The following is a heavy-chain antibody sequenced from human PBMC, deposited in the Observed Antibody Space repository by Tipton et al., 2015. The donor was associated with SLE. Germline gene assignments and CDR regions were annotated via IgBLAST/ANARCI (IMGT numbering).Heavy chain of an antibody. CDR2: INTSNGNT. Sequence: QLVQSGAEVKEPGASVKVSCKASGYPFTSFGISWVRQAPGQGLEWVGWINTSNGNTKYAQRFQGRVTMASDTSTSTAYMELRSLRADDTAWDYCARESIWGQGKVVTVS. J-gene: IGHJ3*02. V-gene: IGHV1-18*01. CDR3: ARESI. CDR1: GYPFTSFG.